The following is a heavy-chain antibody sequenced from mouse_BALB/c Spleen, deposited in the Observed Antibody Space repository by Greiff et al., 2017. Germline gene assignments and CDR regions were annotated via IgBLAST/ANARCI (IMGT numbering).Heavy chain of an antibody. CDR1: GYSITSGYY. J-gene: IGHJ2*01. CDR3: ARAYYGNYVAYYFDY. Sequence: ESGPGLVKPSQSLSLTCSVTGYSITSGYYWNWIRQFPGNKLEWMGYISYDGSNNYNPSLKNRISITRDTSKNQFFLKLNSVTTEDTATYYCARAYYGNYVAYYFDYWGQGTTLTVSS. CDR2: ISYDGSN. D-gene: IGHD2-10*01. V-gene: IGHV3-6*02.